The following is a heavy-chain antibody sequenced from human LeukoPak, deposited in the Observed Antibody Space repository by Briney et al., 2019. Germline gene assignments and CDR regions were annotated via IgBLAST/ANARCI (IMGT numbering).Heavy chain of an antibody. D-gene: IGHD3-16*02. CDR2: ISSSSSYI. Sequence: GGSLRLSCAAPGFTFSSYSMNWVRQAPGKGLEWVSSISSSSSYIYYADSVKGRFTISRDNAKNSLYLQMNSLRAEDTAVYYCARDTRGIYDYIWGSYRYTAIGYWGQGTLVTVSS. V-gene: IGHV3-21*01. CDR1: GFTFSSYS. J-gene: IGHJ4*02. CDR3: ARDTRGIYDYIWGSYRYTAIGY.